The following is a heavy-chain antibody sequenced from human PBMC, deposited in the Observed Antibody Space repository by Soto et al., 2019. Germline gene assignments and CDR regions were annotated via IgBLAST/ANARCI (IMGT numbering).Heavy chain of an antibody. D-gene: IGHD4-17*01. CDR2: IYHSGST. CDR3: ARALTTVTWFDP. V-gene: IGHV4-30-2*05. J-gene: IGHJ5*02. CDR1: GGSISSGGYS. Sequence: PSETLSLTCAVSGGSISSGGYSWSWIRQPPGKGLEWIGYIYHSGSTYYNPSLKSRVTISVDTSKNQFSLKLSSVTAADTAVYYCARALTTVTWFDPWGQGTLVTVSS.